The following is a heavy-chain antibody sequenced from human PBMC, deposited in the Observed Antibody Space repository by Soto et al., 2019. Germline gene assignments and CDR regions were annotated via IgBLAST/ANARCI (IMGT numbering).Heavy chain of an antibody. J-gene: IGHJ6*03. Sequence: GGSLRLSCAASGFTFSSYAMSWVRQAPGKGLEWVSAIRGSDGSTYYADSVKDRFTISRGNSKKTLYLQMNSIRANDTAVYYCAKSAPAIVAVIAFMDVWGKGTTVTVSS. CDR1: GFTFSSYA. CDR2: IRGSDGST. V-gene: IGHV3-23*01. CDR3: AKSAPAIVAVIAFMDV. D-gene: IGHD2-21*01.